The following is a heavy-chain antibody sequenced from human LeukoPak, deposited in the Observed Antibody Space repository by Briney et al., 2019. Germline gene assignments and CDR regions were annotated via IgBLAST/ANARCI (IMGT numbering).Heavy chain of an antibody. CDR3: AREGDYVWGSYDY. CDR2: INPNSGGT. V-gene: IGHV1-2*02. D-gene: IGHD3-16*01. Sequence: EASVKVSCKAPGYTFTGYYMHWVRQAPGQGLEWMGWINPNSGGTNYAQKFQGRVTMTRDTSISSAYMELSRLRSDDTAVYYCAREGDYVWGSYDYWGQGTLVTVSS. CDR1: GYTFTGYY. J-gene: IGHJ4*02.